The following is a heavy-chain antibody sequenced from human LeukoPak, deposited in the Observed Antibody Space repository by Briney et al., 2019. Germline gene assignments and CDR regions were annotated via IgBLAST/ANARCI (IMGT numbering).Heavy chain of an antibody. D-gene: IGHD6-13*01. CDR2: ISSSSSYI. Sequence: PGGSLRLSCAASGFTFSSYSMNWVRQAPGKGLEWVSSISSSSSYIYYADSVRGRFTISRDNAKNSLYLQMDSLRAEDTAVYYCWPSSSWSFWGQGTLVTVFS. J-gene: IGHJ4*02. V-gene: IGHV3-21*01. CDR1: GFTFSSYS. CDR3: WPSSSWSF.